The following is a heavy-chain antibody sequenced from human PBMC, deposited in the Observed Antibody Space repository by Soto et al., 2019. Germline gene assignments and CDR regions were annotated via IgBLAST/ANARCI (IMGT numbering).Heavy chain of an antibody. D-gene: IGHD3-16*01. CDR3: ARDKGLRGRRDYYGMDV. Sequence: SVKVSCKASGGTFSSYAISWVRQAPGQGLEWMGGIIPIFGTANYAQKFQGRVTITADESTSTAYMELSSLRSEDTAVYYCARDKGLRGRRDYYGMDVWGQGTTVTVSS. V-gene: IGHV1-69*13. J-gene: IGHJ6*02. CDR2: IIPIFGTA. CDR1: GGTFSSYA.